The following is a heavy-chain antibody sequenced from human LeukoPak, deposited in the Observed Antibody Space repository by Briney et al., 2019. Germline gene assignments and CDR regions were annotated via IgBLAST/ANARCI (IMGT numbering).Heavy chain of an antibody. CDR1: GGSFSGYY. Sequence: PSETLSLTCAVYGGSFSGYYWSWIRQPPGKGLEWIGEISHSGSTSYNPALKRRVTISVDTSQNQFSLKLSSVTAADTAVYYCARHSGYDNYYYYGMAVWGQGTTVTVSS. V-gene: IGHV4-34*01. D-gene: IGHD5-12*01. CDR2: ISHSGST. CDR3: ARHSGYDNYYYYGMAV. J-gene: IGHJ6*02.